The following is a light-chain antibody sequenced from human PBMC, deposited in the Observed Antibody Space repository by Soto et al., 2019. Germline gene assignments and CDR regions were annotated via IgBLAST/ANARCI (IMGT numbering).Light chain of an antibody. V-gene: IGKV1-6*01. CDR1: QGIRND. Sequence: IQMTQSPSTLSASVGDRVTITCRASQGIRNDLGWYQQKPGQAPKLLIFAASSLQVGVPSRFSGSGSGTDFTLTISSLQPEDFATYYCLQNSDYPPTFGPGTKVDI. J-gene: IGKJ3*01. CDR2: AAS. CDR3: LQNSDYPPT.